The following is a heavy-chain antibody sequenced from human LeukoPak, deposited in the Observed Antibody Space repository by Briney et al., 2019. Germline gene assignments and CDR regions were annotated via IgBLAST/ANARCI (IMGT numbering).Heavy chain of an antibody. V-gene: IGHV4-59*01. CDR3: ARKYSSSWIDY. D-gene: IGHD6-13*01. CDR2: IYYSGST. J-gene: IGHJ4*02. CDR1: GGSISSYY. Sequence: KPSETLSPTCTVSGGSISSYYWSWIRQPPGKGLEWIGYIYYSGSTNYNPSLKSRVTISVDTSKNQFSLKLSSVTAADTAVYYCARKYSSSWIDYWGQGTLVTVSS.